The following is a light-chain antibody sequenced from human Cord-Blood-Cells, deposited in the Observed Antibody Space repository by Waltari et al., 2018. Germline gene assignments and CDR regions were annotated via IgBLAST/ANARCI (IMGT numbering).Light chain of an antibody. V-gene: IGLV2-14*01. CDR3: SSYTSSSTLYV. CDR1: SSDVGGYNY. Sequence: QSALTQPASVSGSPGQSITISCTGTSSDVGGYNYVSWYQQHPGKAPKLMIYEVSNRPSGVSNRFSGSKSGTTASLTISGLQAEDAADYYCSSYTSSSTLYVVGTGTKVTVL. J-gene: IGLJ1*01. CDR2: EVS.